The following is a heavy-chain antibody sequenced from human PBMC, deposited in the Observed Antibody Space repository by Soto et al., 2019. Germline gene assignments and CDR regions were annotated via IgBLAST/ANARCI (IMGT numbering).Heavy chain of an antibody. CDR1: GFTVSSNY. J-gene: IGHJ6*02. V-gene: IGHV3-53*02. CDR2: IYSGGST. CDR3: AREQKMGDYGDYVGYYYGMDV. D-gene: IGHD4-17*01. Sequence: EVQLVETRGGLIQPGGSLRLSCAASGFTVSSNYMSWVRQAPGKGLEWVSVIYSGGSTYYADSVKGRFTISRDNSKNTLYLQMNSLRAEDTAVYYCAREQKMGDYGDYVGYYYGMDVWGQGTTVTVSS.